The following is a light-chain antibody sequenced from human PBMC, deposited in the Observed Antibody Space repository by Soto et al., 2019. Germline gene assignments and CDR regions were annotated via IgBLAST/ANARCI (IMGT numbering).Light chain of an antibody. Sequence: DIQLTQSPSSLSASVGDRVSMSCRASQSISNYLNWYQQKPGKAPKVLIFAASTIQSGVPSRFRGRGSGTDFTLTITSLQPEDFATYYCQQSYSRTFGQGTKVE. CDR2: AAS. CDR3: QQSYSRT. CDR1: QSISNY. V-gene: IGKV1-39*01. J-gene: IGKJ1*01.